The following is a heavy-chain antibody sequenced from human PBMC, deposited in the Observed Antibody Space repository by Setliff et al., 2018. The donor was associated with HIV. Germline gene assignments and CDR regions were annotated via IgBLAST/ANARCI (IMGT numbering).Heavy chain of an antibody. CDR3: ASPGKSILEWLSPDAFDI. V-gene: IGHV4-39*07. D-gene: IGHD3-3*01. CDR2: IYYSGSA. J-gene: IGHJ3*02. CDR1: GGSISSHY. Sequence: SETLSLTCTVSGGSISSHYWGWIRQPPGKGLEWIGSIYYSGSAYYNPSLKSRVTISVDTSKNQFSLRLSSVTAADTAVYYCASPGKSILEWLSPDAFDIWGQGTMVTVSS.